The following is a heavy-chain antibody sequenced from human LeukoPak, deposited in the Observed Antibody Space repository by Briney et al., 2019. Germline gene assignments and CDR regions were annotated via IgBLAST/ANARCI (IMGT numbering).Heavy chain of an antibody. J-gene: IGHJ2*01. CDR3: ARGAYYYDSSGYNWYFDL. Sequence: SETLSLTCTVSGGSISRYYWSWIRQPPGKGLEWRGYIYDSGSTNYNPSLKSRVTISVDTSKKQFSLNLSSVTAADTAVYYCARGAYYYDSSGYNWYFDLWGRGTLVTVSS. CDR2: IYDSGST. V-gene: IGHV4-59*01. CDR1: GGSISRYY. D-gene: IGHD3-22*01.